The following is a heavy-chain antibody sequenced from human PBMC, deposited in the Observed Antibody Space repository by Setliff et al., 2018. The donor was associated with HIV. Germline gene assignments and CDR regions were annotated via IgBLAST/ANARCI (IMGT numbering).Heavy chain of an antibody. V-gene: IGHV3-21*01. CDR2: ISSSSYI. D-gene: IGHD1-7*01. Sequence: GGSLRLSCGASGFSFSSYSMNWVRQAPGKGLEWVSFISSSSYIYYADSVKGRFTISRDNAQNSLYLQMNNLRVEDTAVYYCARDGTTLLAAMDVWGKGTTVTVSS. CDR3: ARDGTTLLAAMDV. CDR1: GFSFSSYS. J-gene: IGHJ6*03.